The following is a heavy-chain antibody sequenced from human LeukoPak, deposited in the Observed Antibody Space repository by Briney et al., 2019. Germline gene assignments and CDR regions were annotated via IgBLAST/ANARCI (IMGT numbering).Heavy chain of an antibody. Sequence: ASVKVSCKVSGYTLTELSMHWVRQAPGKGLEWMGGFDPEDGETIYAQKFQGRVTMAEDTSTDTAYMELSSLRSEDTAVYYCATDPRRRGQQLVLSPVYWGQGTLDTVSS. CDR1: GYTLTELS. CDR3: ATDPRRRGQQLVLSPVY. J-gene: IGHJ4*02. V-gene: IGHV1-24*01. CDR2: FDPEDGET. D-gene: IGHD6-13*01.